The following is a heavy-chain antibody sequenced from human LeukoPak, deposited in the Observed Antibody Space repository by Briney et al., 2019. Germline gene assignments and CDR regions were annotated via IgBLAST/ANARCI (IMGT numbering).Heavy chain of an antibody. J-gene: IGHJ3*02. CDR1: GYSISSAYY. Sequence: SETLSLTCTVSGYSISSAYYWGWIRQPPGKGLEWIGIFYHSGTTYYNPSLKSRVTISVDTSRNQFSLKLSSVTAADTAVYYCARDMGHYYDSSDYYYAAFDIWGLGTKVTVSS. CDR3: ARDMGHYYDSSDYYYAAFDI. V-gene: IGHV4-38-2*02. CDR2: FYHSGTT. D-gene: IGHD3-22*01.